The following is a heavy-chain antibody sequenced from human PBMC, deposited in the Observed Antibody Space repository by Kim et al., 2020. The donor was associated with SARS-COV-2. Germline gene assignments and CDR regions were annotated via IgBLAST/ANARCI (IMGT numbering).Heavy chain of an antibody. D-gene: IGHD3-22*01. V-gene: IGHV3-15*01. CDR3: TTDTIVVVTYDAFDI. J-gene: IGHJ3*02. Sequence: APVKGRFTISRDDSKNTLYLQMNSLKPEDTAVYYCTTDTIVVVTYDAFDIWVQGTMVTVSS.